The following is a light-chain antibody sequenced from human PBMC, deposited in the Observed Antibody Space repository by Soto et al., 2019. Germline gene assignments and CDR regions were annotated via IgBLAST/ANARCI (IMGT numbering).Light chain of an antibody. CDR1: QSVSSN. Sequence: ERVMTHSLATIYVSQGERVTXSCRASQSVSSNLAWYQQKPGHATRLLIYDASNRATGIPARLSGSGSGTDFTLTISSLEAEDFATYYCQEYYTSRLSFGGGTEVDI. J-gene: IGKJ4*01. V-gene: IGKV3D-15*01. CDR3: QEYYTSRLS. CDR2: DAS.